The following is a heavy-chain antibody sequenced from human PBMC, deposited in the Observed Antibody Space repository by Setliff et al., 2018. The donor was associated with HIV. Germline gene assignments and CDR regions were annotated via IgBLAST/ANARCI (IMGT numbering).Heavy chain of an antibody. J-gene: IGHJ6*02. CDR2: IHPSGET. CDR1: GGSINYYY. V-gene: IGHV4-4*08. D-gene: IGHD3-22*01. Sequence: SETLSLTCTVSGGSINYYYWSWIRQPPGKNPEYIGYIHPSGETYYSPSLMSRLTISLDTANNRFSLRLTSATAADTAIYYCARKAADISGGGMDVWGQGTTVTVSS. CDR3: ARKAADISGGGMDV.